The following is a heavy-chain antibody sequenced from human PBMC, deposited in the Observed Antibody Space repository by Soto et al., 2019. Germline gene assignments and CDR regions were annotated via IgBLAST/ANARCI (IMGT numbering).Heavy chain of an antibody. CDR3: AKDMVGGNDY. J-gene: IGHJ4*02. Sequence: QVQLVESGGGVVQPGRSLRLSCAASGFTFSSYGMHWVRQSPGKGLEWVAVISYDGSNKYYADSVKGRFTISRDNSKNTLYLQMNSLRAEDTAVYYCAKDMVGGNDYCGQGTLVTVSS. V-gene: IGHV3-30*18. CDR2: ISYDGSNK. D-gene: IGHD1-26*01. CDR1: GFTFSSYG.